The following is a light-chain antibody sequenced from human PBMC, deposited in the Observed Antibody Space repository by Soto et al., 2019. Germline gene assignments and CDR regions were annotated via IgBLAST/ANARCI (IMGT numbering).Light chain of an antibody. Sequence: EIVLTQPPGTLSLSPGERATLSCRASQSVSSSYLAWYQQKPGQAPRLLIYGASSRATGIPDRFSGSGSGTDFTLTISRLEPEDFAVYYCQRYGSSPPTFGQGTKVDIK. CDR2: GAS. J-gene: IGKJ1*01. CDR3: QRYGSSPPT. V-gene: IGKV3-20*01. CDR1: QSVSSSY.